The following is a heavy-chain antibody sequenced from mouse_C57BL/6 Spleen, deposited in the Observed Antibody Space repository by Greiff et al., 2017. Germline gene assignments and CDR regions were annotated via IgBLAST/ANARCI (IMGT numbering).Heavy chain of an antibody. J-gene: IGHJ2*01. Sequence: QVQLQQPGAELVKPGASVKMSCKASGYTFTSYWITWVKQRPGQGLEWIGDIYPGSGSTNYNEKFKSKATLTVDTSSSTAYMQLSSLTSEDSAVYYGARSAYDSKYGYFDYWGQGTTLTVSS. V-gene: IGHV1-55*01. CDR3: ARSAYDSKYGYFDY. CDR1: GYTFTSYW. D-gene: IGHD2-5*01. CDR2: IYPGSGST.